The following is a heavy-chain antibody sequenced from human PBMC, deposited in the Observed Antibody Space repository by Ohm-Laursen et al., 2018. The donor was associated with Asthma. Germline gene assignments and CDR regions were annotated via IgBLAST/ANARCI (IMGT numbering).Heavy chain of an antibody. D-gene: IGHD5-12*01. Sequence: SSLRLSCSASGFTFSSYGMHWVRQAPGKGLEWVAVISYDGSNKYYADSVKGRFTISRDNSKNTLYLQMNSLRAEDTAVYYCAKDHVATIRFTYFDYWGQGTLVTVSS. CDR2: ISYDGSNK. V-gene: IGHV3-30*18. CDR3: AKDHVATIRFTYFDY. CDR1: GFTFSSYG. J-gene: IGHJ4*02.